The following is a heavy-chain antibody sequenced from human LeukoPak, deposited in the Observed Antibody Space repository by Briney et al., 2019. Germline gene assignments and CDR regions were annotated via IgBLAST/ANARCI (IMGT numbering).Heavy chain of an antibody. CDR1: GFTFSNYW. J-gene: IGHJ4*02. CDR3: ARVSRDYDSSGTRDDY. D-gene: IGHD3-22*01. V-gene: IGHV3-74*01. Sequence: GGSLRLSCAASGFTFSNYWMHWVRQAPGKGLVWVSRINSDGSDTTYADSVKGRFTISRDNAKNSLYLQMNSLRAEDTAVYYCARVSRDYDSSGTRDDYWGQGTLVTVSS. CDR2: INSDGSDT.